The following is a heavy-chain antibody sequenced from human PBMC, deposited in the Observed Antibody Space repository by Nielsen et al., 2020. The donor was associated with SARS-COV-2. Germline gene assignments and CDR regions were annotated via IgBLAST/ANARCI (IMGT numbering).Heavy chain of an antibody. CDR2: IKQDGSEK. D-gene: IGHD4-23*01. Sequence: GESLKISCAASGFTFSSYSMNWVRQAPGKGLEWVANIKQDGSEKYYVDSVKGRFTISRDNAKNSLYLQMNSLRAEDTAVYYCARPTTVVTLFDYWGQGTLVTVSS. V-gene: IGHV3-7*03. CDR1: GFTFSSYS. CDR3: ARPTTVVTLFDY. J-gene: IGHJ4*02.